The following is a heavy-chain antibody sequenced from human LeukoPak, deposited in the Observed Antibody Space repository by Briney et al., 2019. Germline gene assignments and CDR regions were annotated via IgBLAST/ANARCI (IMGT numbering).Heavy chain of an antibody. CDR2: IYYSGST. CDR3: ARRSPPYSSGSHEGYY. V-gene: IGHV4-39*01. J-gene: IGHJ4*02. CDR1: GGSISSSSYY. Sequence: SETLFLTCTVSGGSISSSSYYWGWIRQPPGKGLEWIGSIYYSGSTYYNPSLKSRVTISVDTSKNQFSLKLSSVTAADTAVYYCARRSPPYSSGSHEGYYWGQGTLVTVSS. D-gene: IGHD3-22*01.